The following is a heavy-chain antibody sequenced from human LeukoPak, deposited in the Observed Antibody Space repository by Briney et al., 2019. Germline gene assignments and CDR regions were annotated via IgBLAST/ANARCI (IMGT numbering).Heavy chain of an antibody. CDR2: IYYSGST. J-gene: IGHJ5*02. D-gene: IGHD1-26*01. V-gene: IGHV4-59*08. CDR3: ARLVGATRSWFDP. CDR1: GGSISSYY. Sequence: PSETLSFTCTVSGGSISSYYWSWIRQPPGKGLEWIGYIYYSGSTNYNPSLKSRVTISVDTSKNQFSLKLSSVTAADTAVYYCARLVGATRSWFDPWGQGTLVTVSS.